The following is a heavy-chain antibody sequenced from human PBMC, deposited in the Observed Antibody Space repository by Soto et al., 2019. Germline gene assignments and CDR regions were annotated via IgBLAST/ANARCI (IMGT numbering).Heavy chain of an antibody. CDR3: ARESEDLTSNFDY. CDR1: GYYFPSYW. J-gene: IGHJ4*02. V-gene: IGHV5-51*01. CDR2: FYPGDSDT. Sequence: GESLKISCKGSGYYFPSYWIGWVRQMPGKGLEWMGIFYPGDSDTRYSPSFQGQVTISADRSISTAYLEMNSLRAEDTAVYYCARESEDLTSNFDYWGQGTLVTVSS.